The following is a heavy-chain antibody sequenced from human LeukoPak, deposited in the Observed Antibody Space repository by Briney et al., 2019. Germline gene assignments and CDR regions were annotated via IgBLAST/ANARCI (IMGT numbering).Heavy chain of an antibody. CDR2: ISGSGGST. CDR1: GFTFSSYA. V-gene: IGHV3-23*01. J-gene: IGHJ6*02. D-gene: IGHD6-19*01. CDR3: AKVAVAGPAHYYGMDV. Sequence: GGSLRLSCAASGFTFSSYAMSWVRQAPGKGLEWVAVISGSGGSTSYADSVKGRFTISRDNSKNTLYLQMNSLRAADTAVYYCAKVAVAGPAHYYGMDVWGQGTTVTVSS.